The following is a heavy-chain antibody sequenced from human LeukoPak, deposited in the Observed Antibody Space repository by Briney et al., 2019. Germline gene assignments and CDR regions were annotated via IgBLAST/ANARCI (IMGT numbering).Heavy chain of an antibody. V-gene: IGHV3-7*01. D-gene: IGHD3-22*01. CDR1: GFTFSNYW. Sequence: GGSLRLSCAASGFTFSNYWMSWVRQAPGKGLEWVANIKEDGSEKYYVDSVKGRFTISRDNAENSLYLQMNNLRAEDTAVSYCASVGYDSSGYYYYWGQGTLVTVSS. CDR3: ASVGYDSSGYYYY. CDR2: IKEDGSEK. J-gene: IGHJ4*02.